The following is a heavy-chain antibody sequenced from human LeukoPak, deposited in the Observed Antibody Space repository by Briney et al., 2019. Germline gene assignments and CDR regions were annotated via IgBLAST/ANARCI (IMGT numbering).Heavy chain of an antibody. Sequence: ASVKVSCKASGYTFTSYDINWVRQATGQGLEWMGWVNPNSGNTGYAQNFQGRVTMTRNTSISTAYMELSSLRSEDTAVYYCAREVKCSSTSCHYYFDYWGQGTLVTVSS. D-gene: IGHD2-2*01. V-gene: IGHV1-8*01. CDR2: VNPNSGNT. CDR3: AREVKCSSTSCHYYFDY. CDR1: GYTFTSYD. J-gene: IGHJ4*02.